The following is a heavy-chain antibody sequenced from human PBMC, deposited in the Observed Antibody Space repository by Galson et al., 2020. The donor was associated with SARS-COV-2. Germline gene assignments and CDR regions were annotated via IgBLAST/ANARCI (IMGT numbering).Heavy chain of an antibody. CDR2: FDPEDGET. CDR3: ATAPPYCSSPGCYVGWFVP. Sequence: ASVKVSCKVSGYTLTELSMHWVRQAPGKGLEWMGGFDPEDGETIYAQKFQGRVTMTEDTSTDTAYMELSSLRSEDTAVYYCATAPPYCSSPGCYVGWFVPWGRGTLVTVSS. D-gene: IGHD2-2*01. CDR1: GYTLTELS. J-gene: IGHJ5*02. V-gene: IGHV1-24*01.